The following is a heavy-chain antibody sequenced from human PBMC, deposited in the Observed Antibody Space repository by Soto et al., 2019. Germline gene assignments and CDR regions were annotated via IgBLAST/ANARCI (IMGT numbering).Heavy chain of an antibody. Sequence: QVQLVQSGAEVKKPGSSVKVSCKASGGTFSSYAISWVRQAPGQGLEWMGGIIPIFGTANYAQKFQGRVTITADESASTAYMELSSLRSEDTAVYYCARDRDCISTSCYAGYWGQGTLVTVSS. CDR3: ARDRDCISTSCYAGY. J-gene: IGHJ4*02. D-gene: IGHD2-2*01. V-gene: IGHV1-69*12. CDR2: IIPIFGTA. CDR1: GGTFSSYA.